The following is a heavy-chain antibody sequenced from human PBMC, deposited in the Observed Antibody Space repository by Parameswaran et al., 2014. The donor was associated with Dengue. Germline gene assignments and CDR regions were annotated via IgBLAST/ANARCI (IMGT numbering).Heavy chain of an antibody. CDR2: IYYSGST. CDR3: ARDHTLLLWFGELSPGYGMDV. Sequence: VRQAPGKGLEWIGYIYYSGSTYYNPSLKSRVTISVDTSKNQFSLKLSSVTAADTAVYYCARDHTLLLWFGELSPGYGMDVWGQGTTVTVSS. V-gene: IGHV4-31*02. J-gene: IGHJ6*02. D-gene: IGHD3-10*01.